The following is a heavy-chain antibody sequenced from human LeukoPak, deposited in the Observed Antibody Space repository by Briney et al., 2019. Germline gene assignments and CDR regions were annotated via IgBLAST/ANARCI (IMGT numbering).Heavy chain of an antibody. CDR3: ARADPMVRGALDY. D-gene: IGHD3-10*01. Sequence: GGSLRLSCAASGFTFSSYSMNWVRQAPGKGLEWVSSISSSSSYVYYADSVKGRFTISRDNAKNSLYLQMNSLRAEDTAVYYCARADPMVRGALDYWGQGTLVTVSS. V-gene: IGHV3-21*01. J-gene: IGHJ4*02. CDR2: ISSSSSYV. CDR1: GFTFSSYS.